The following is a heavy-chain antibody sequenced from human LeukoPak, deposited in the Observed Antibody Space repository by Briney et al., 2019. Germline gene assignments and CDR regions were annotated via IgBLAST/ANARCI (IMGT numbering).Heavy chain of an antibody. D-gene: IGHD2-15*01. CDR2: IWDDGSNK. Sequence: GGSLRLSCAASGFTFSSYGMHWVRQAPGKGLEWVAVIWDDGSNKYYADSVKGRFTISRDNSKNTLYLQMNSLRAEDTAVYYCAREYCSGGSCYSDAFDIWGQGTMVTVSS. CDR1: GFTFSSYG. V-gene: IGHV3-33*01. J-gene: IGHJ3*02. CDR3: AREYCSGGSCYSDAFDI.